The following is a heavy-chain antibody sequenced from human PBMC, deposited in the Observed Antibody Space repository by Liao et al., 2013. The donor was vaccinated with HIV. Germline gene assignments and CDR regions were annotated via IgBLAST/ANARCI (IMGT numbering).Heavy chain of an antibody. CDR3: ARGSRTLTTFVWQGFXY. CDR2: IYTSGST. CDR1: GGSISSRSYY. J-gene: IGHJ4*02. V-gene: IGHV4-61*02. D-gene: IGHD3-10*02. Sequence: QVQLQESGPGLVKPSQTLSLTCTVSGGSISSRSYYWSWIRQPAGKGLEWIGRIYTSGSTNYNPSLKSRVTISVDTSKNQFSLKLRSVTAADTAVYYCARGSRTLTTFVWQGFXYWGQGTLVTVSS.